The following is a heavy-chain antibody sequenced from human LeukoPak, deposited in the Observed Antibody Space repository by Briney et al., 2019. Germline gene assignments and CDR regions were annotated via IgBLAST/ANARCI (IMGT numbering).Heavy chain of an antibody. J-gene: IGHJ4*02. D-gene: IGHD5-24*01. V-gene: IGHV3-74*01. CDR2: INNDGRST. Sequence: GGSLRLSCAASGFAFSTYTIHWVRQVPGKGLMWVSRINNDGRSTTYADSVKGRFAISRDNAKNSLYLQMNSLRAEDTAVYYCARKTRWLPHPFDYWGQGTLVTVSS. CDR1: GFAFSTYT. CDR3: ARKTRWLPHPFDY.